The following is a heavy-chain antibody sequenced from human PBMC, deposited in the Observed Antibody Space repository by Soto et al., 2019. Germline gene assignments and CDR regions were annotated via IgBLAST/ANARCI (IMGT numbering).Heavy chain of an antibody. J-gene: IGHJ6*03. CDR2: MHYTGFS. V-gene: IGHV4-59*08. D-gene: IGHD6-19*01. CDR1: GDSVTSHY. Sequence: ASETLSLTCSFSGDSVTSHYLTWIRQSPEKGLEWIGYMHYTGFSHYNPSLKSRVTISVDTSKNQFSLKLSSVTAADTAVYYCARSSQQWLAYYYYYMDVWGKGTTVTVSS. CDR3: ARSSQQWLAYYYYYMDV.